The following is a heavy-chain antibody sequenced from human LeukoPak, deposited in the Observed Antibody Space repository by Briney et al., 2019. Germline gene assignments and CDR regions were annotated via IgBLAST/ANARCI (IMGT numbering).Heavy chain of an antibody. CDR3: ARGGDYEGWFDP. D-gene: IGHD4-17*01. V-gene: IGHV3-53*01. J-gene: IGHJ5*02. Sequence: PGGSLRLSCAASAFSFSNNYMNWVRQAPGKGLEWVSVLFSGGGTHYADSVRGRFTLSRDNSKNTLYLQMNSLRAEDTAVYYCARGGDYEGWFDPWGQGTLVTVSS. CDR2: LFSGGGT. CDR1: AFSFSNNY.